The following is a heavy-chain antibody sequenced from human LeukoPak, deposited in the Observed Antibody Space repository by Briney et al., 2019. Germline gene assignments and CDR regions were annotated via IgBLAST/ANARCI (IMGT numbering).Heavy chain of an antibody. CDR2: ISSSTTTI. J-gene: IGHJ5*02. Sequence: GGSLRLSCAASGFTFSYYCMNWVRQAPGKGLEWVSYISSSTTTIYYADSVKGRFTISRDNAKNSLYLQINSLRDEDTAVYYCARGKYYVSGSYDNWFDPWGQGTLVTVSS. CDR3: ARGKYYVSGSYDNWFDP. D-gene: IGHD3-10*01. V-gene: IGHV3-48*02. CDR1: GFTFSYYC.